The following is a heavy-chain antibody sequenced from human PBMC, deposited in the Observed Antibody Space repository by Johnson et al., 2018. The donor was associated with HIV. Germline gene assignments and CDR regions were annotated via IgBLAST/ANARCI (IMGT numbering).Heavy chain of an antibody. J-gene: IGHJ3*02. CDR3: AKGIVVGVRAFDI. CDR2: IFSVGDV. V-gene: IGHV3-66*02. D-gene: IGHD3-22*01. Sequence: VQLVESGGGLVQPGGSLRLSCAASGITVGTNYMSWVRQAPGKGLEWVSVIFSVGDVYYADSVKGRFTISRDNSKNMVYLQMNSLRPEDTAVYYCAKGIVVGVRAFDIWGQGTMVTVSS. CDR1: GITVGTNY.